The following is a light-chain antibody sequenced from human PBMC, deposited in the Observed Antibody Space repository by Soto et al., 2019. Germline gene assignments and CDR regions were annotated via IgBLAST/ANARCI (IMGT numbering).Light chain of an antibody. V-gene: IGKV1-5*03. CDR1: QSLISW. J-gene: IGKJ1*01. Sequence: DIKMTQSLSTLSASIGDRFTITCRASQSLISWLAWYQQKPGKAPKLLIYKTSSLETGVPSRFSGSASGTHFTLTISSLQPDDFATYYCQQYGNLPWTFGQGTEVEIK. CDR2: KTS. CDR3: QQYGNLPWT.